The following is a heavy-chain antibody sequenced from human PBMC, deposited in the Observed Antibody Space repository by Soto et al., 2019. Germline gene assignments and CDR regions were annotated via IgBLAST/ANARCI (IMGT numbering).Heavy chain of an antibody. J-gene: IGHJ5*02. CDR1: GYTFTSYG. V-gene: IGHV1-18*01. CDR3: ARNLRGPGFDP. D-gene: IGHD3-16*01. Sequence: ASVKVSCTASGYTFTSYGISWVRQAPGQGLEWMGWISAYNGNTNYAQKLQGRVTMTTDTSTNTAYMELRSLRSDDTAVYYCARNLRGPGFDPWGQGTLVTVSS. CDR2: ISAYNGNT.